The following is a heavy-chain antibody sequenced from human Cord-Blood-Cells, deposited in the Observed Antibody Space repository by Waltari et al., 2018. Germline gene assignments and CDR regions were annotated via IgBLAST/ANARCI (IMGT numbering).Heavy chain of an antibody. V-gene: IGHV4-4*07. D-gene: IGHD2-2*01. CDR2: IYTSGST. CDR1: GGSISSYY. J-gene: IGHJ6*03. Sequence: QVQLQESGPGLVKPSETLSLTCTVSGGSISSYYWSWIRQPAGKGLEWIGRIYTSGSTNYNPSLKSRVPMSVDTSKNQFSLKLSSVTAADTAVYYCAREGCSSTSCYYYYYYYMDVWGKGTTVTVSS. CDR3: AREGCSSTSCYYYYYYYMDV.